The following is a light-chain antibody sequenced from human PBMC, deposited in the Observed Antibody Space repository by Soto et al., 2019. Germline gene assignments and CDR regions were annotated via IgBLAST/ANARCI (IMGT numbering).Light chain of an antibody. CDR3: SSYTSSSTLWV. J-gene: IGLJ3*02. Sequence: QSALTQPASVSRSPGQSITIYCTGTRSDVGGYKYVSWYQQHPGKVPKLMIYEVSNRPSGVSNRFSGSKSGNTASLTISGLQAEDEADYYCSSYTSSSTLWVFGGGTKLTVL. CDR2: EVS. CDR1: RSDVGGYKY. V-gene: IGLV2-14*01.